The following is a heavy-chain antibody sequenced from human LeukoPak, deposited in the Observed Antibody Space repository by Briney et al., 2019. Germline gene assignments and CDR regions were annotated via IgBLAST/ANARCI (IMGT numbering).Heavy chain of an antibody. D-gene: IGHD3-10*01. CDR3: ARATVVRGVRGAPGY. V-gene: IGHV1-2*02. CDR2: INPNSGGT. J-gene: IGHJ4*02. CDR1: GYTFTGYY. Sequence: GASVKVSCKASGYTFTGYYMHWVRQAPGQGLEWMGWINPNSGGTNYAQKFQGRVTMTRDTSISTAYMELSRLRSDDTAVYYCARATVVRGVRGAPGYWGQGTLVTVSS.